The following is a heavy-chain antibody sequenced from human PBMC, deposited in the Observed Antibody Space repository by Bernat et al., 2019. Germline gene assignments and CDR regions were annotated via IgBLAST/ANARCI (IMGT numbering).Heavy chain of an antibody. J-gene: IGHJ6*02. CDR3: ARFGSMDSDYGSGIGQYYGMDV. D-gene: IGHD3-10*01. CDR1: GFTFSSYS. CDR2: ISSSSSYI. Sequence: EVQLVESGGGLVKPGGSLRLSCAASGFTFSSYSMNWVRQAPGKGLEWVSSISSSSSYIYYADSVKGRFTISRDNAKNSLYLQMNSLRAEDTAVYYCARFGSMDSDYGSGIGQYYGMDVWGQGTTVTVSS. V-gene: IGHV3-21*01.